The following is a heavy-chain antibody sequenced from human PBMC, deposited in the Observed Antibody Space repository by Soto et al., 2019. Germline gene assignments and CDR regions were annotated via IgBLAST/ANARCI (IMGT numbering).Heavy chain of an antibody. CDR3: ANLDYGDFGIDY. D-gene: IGHD4-17*01. Sequence: SETLSLTCTVSGGSLSSSSYYWVWIRQPPGKGLEWIGNIYYSGSTYYNPSLRSRVTISVDTSKNQFSLRLSSVTAADTAVYYCANLDYGDFGIDYWGQGTLVTVSS. CDR2: IYYSGST. V-gene: IGHV4-39*01. J-gene: IGHJ4*02. CDR1: GGSLSSSSYY.